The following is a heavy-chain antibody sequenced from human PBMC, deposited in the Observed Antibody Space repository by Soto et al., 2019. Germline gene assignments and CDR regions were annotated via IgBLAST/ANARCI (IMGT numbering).Heavy chain of an antibody. CDR1: GFTFSSYA. Sequence: QVQLVESGGGVVQPGRSLRLSCAASGFTFSSYAMHWVRQAPGKGLEWVAVISYDGSNKYYADSVKGRFTISRDNSKNTLYLQTNSLRSADTAVYYCARVFDDGDYPSHFDYWGQGTLVTVSS. CDR3: ARVFDDGDYPSHFDY. V-gene: IGHV3-30-3*01. CDR2: ISYDGSNK. D-gene: IGHD4-17*01. J-gene: IGHJ4*02.